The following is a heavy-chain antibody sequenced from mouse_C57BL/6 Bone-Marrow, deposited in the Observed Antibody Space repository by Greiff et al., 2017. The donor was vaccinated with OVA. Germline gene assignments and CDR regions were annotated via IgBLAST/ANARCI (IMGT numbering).Heavy chain of an antibody. J-gene: IGHJ2*01. CDR2: IYPGSGNT. CDR1: GYTFTDHY. D-gene: IGHD2-3*01. CDR3: ARDDGYFFEY. Sequence: QVQLQQPGAEVVRPGASVKLSCKASGYTFTDHYINWVKQRPGQGLEWIARIYPGSGNTYYNEKFKGKATLTAEKSSNTAYMQLSSLTSADSAVYYCARDDGYFFEYWGQGTTLTVSS. V-gene: IGHV1-76*01.